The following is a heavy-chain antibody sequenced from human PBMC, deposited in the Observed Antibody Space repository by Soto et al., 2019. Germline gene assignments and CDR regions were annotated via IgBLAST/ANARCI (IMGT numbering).Heavy chain of an antibody. CDR1: GFTFSSYA. D-gene: IGHD6-19*01. V-gene: IGHV3-30-3*01. Sequence: QVQLVESGGGVVQPGRSLRLSCAASGFTFSSYAMHWVRQAPGKGLEWVAVISYDGSNKYYADSVKGRFTISRDNSKNTRYLQMNSLRAEDTAVYYCARDEQWQVHEFDYWGQGTLVTVSS. CDR2: ISYDGSNK. J-gene: IGHJ4*02. CDR3: ARDEQWQVHEFDY.